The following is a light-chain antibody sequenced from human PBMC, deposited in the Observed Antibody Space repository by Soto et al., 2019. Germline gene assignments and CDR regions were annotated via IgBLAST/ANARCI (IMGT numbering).Light chain of an antibody. J-gene: IGLJ1*01. CDR2: QVS. Sequence: QSLLTQPASVSGSPGQSITISCTGTSSDVGGYDSVSWYQQYPGKAPKIIIYQVSERPSGLSSRFSGSKSGNKASLTISGLQAEDEADYYCSSKTGTHTRYVFGTGTKVTVL. CDR1: SSDVGGYDS. V-gene: IGLV2-14*01. CDR3: SSKTGTHTRYV.